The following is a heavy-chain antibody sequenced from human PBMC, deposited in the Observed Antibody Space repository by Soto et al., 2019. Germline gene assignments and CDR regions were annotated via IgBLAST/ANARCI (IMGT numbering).Heavy chain of an antibody. J-gene: IGHJ4*02. Sequence: EVPLLESGGGLVQPGGSLRLSCAASGFTFSSYAMSWVRQAPGKGPEWVSGISGSGGSTYYADSVKGRFPISRDNSKNTLYLQMNSLRADDTAVYYCAKNYDSSGYYLLVDYWGQGTLVTVSS. CDR1: GFTFSSYA. V-gene: IGHV3-23*01. CDR2: ISGSGGST. D-gene: IGHD3-22*01. CDR3: AKNYDSSGYYLLVDY.